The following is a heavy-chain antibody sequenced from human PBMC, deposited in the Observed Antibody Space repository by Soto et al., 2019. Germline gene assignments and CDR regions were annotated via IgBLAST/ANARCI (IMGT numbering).Heavy chain of an antibody. CDR1: GFTVSSNY. CDR3: AKALDGIDDYFYAMGV. J-gene: IGHJ6*02. Sequence: GGSLRLSCAASGFTVSSNYMSWVRQAPGKGLEWVSAISGRGDSTYYADAVKGRFTISRDNSKNTLDLQMNSVSFDDTAVYYCAKALDGIDDYFYAMGVWGRGTPVTVSS. D-gene: IGHD1-1*01. V-gene: IGHV3-23*01. CDR2: ISGRGDST.